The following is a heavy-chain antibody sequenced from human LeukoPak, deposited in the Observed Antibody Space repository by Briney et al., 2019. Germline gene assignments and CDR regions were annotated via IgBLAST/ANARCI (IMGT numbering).Heavy chain of an antibody. CDR2: INHSGSI. Sequence: SETLSLTCAVYVGTFSGHYWSWIRQPPGKGLEWIGEINHSGSINYNPSLKSRVTISVDTSKNQFSLKLSSVTAADTAVYYCARRYDSGGYYYRPYDYWGQGTLVTVSS. J-gene: IGHJ4*02. CDR3: ARRYDSGGYYYRPYDY. V-gene: IGHV4-34*01. CDR1: VGTFSGHY. D-gene: IGHD3-22*01.